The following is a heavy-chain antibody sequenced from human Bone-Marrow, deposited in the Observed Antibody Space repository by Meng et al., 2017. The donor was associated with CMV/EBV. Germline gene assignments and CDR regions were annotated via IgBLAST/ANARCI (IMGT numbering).Heavy chain of an antibody. D-gene: IGHD6-13*01. J-gene: IGHJ6*02. CDR3: TTDLRYSSSWFPYYYGMDV. V-gene: IGHV3-15*01. CDR2: IKSKTDGGTT. CDR1: GGSISSYY. Sequence: ETLSLTCTVSGGSISSYYWSWVRQAPGKGLEWVGRIKSKTDGGTTDYAAPVKARFTISRDDSKTTLYLQMNSLKTEDTAVYYCTTDLRYSSSWFPYYYGMDVWGQGTTVTVSS.